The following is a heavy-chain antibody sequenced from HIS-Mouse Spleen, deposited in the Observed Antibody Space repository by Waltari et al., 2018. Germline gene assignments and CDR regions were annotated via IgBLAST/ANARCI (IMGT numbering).Heavy chain of an antibody. CDR2: INHSGST. Sequence: QVQLQQWGAGLLKPSETLSLTCAVYGGSLRGYYWRWIRQPPGKGLEWIGEINHSGSTNYNPSLKSRVTISVDTSKNQFSLKLSSVTAADTAVYYCARGPYSGSYGWFDPWGQGTLVTVSS. D-gene: IGHD1-26*01. CDR3: ARGPYSGSYGWFDP. V-gene: IGHV4-34*01. CDR1: GGSLRGYY. J-gene: IGHJ5*02.